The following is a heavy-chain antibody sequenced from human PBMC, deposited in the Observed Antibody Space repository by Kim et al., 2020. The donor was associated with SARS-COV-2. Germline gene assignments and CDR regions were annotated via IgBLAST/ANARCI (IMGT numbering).Heavy chain of an antibody. Sequence: SGPTLVNPTQTLTLTCTFSGFSLSTSGVCVTWIRQPPGKALEWLAHIDWDDDKYYSTSLKTRLTISKDTSKNQVVLTMTNMDPVDTATYYCARRLVAAPVLGAFDFWGQGTMVTVS. V-gene: IGHV2-70*01. CDR2: IDWDDDK. CDR1: GFSLSTSGVC. CDR3: ARRLVAAPVLGAFDF. D-gene: IGHD2-15*01. J-gene: IGHJ3*01.